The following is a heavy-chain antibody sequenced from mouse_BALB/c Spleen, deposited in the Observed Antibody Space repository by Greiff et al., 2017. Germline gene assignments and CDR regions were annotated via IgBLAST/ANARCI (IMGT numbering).Heavy chain of an antibody. CDR2: IYPGNVNT. CDR1: GYTFTSYY. Sequence: QVQLQHSGPELVKPGASVRISCKASGYTFTSYYIHWVKQRPGQGLEWIGWIYPGNVNTKYNEKFKGKATLTADKSSSTAYMQLSSLTSEDSAVYFCAREGTTVVFDYWGQGTTLTVSS. V-gene: IGHV1S56*01. CDR3: AREGTTVVFDY. D-gene: IGHD1-1*01. J-gene: IGHJ2*01.